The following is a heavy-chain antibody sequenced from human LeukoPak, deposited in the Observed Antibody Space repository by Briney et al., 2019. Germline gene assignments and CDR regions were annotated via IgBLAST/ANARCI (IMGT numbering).Heavy chain of an antibody. CDR1: GGSISSYY. V-gene: IGHV4-59*12. CDR3: ARGYYYYYMDV. CDR2: IYHSGST. J-gene: IGHJ6*03. Sequence: SETLSLTCTVSGGSISSYYWSWIRQSPGKGLEWIGYIYHSGSTYYNPSLKSRVTISVDRSKNQFSLKLSSVTAADTAVYYCARGYYYYYMDVWGKGTTVTVSS.